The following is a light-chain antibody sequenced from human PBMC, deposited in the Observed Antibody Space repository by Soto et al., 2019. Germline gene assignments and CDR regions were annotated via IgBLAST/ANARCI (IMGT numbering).Light chain of an antibody. J-gene: IGKJ1*01. CDR3: HPYGSSRT. CDR2: GAS. Sequence: EIVLTQSPGSLSLSPGERATLSCRASQSVTSSHLAWYQQKPGQAPRLLIFGASNRATGIPDRFSGSGSGTDFTLTINRQEPEDFAVYYCHPYGSSRTFGQGTKVEIK. CDR1: QSVTSSH. V-gene: IGKV3-20*01.